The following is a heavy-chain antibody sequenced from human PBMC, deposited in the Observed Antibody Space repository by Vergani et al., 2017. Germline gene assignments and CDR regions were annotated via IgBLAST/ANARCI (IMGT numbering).Heavy chain of an antibody. CDR1: GGSISSSSYY. CDR3: ARHMSPRYSLYSFDF. D-gene: IGHD2-21*01. Sequence: QLQLQESGPGLVKPSETLSLTCTVSGGSISSSSYYWGWNRQPPGKGLEWIGSIYYSGSTYYNPSLKSRVTISVDTSKNQFSLQLSSVTAADTAVYYCARHMSPRYSLYSFDFWGQGTLVTVSS. CDR2: IYYSGST. V-gene: IGHV4-39*01. J-gene: IGHJ4*02.